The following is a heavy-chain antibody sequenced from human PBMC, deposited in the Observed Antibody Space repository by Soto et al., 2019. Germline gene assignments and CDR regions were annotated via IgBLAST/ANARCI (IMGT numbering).Heavy chain of an antibody. V-gene: IGHV4-59*12. Sequence: QVQLQESAPGLVKPSETLSLTCTVSGGSISSYYWSWIRQPPGKGLEWIGYIYYRGSTNYSPSLRRRVSISVATSKNRFSLTLISVSATYPALYYCARYCSSSSCCSLYSLGVWGQGTMVTVSS. CDR3: ARYCSSSSCCSLYSLGV. CDR1: GGSISSYY. J-gene: IGHJ3*01. D-gene: IGHD2-2*01. CDR2: IYYRGST.